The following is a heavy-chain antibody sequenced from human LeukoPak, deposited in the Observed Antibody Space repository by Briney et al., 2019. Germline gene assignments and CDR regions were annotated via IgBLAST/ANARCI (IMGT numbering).Heavy chain of an antibody. D-gene: IGHD3-10*01. CDR1: GFTFSSYG. J-gene: IGHJ3*02. V-gene: IGHV3-48*04. CDR2: ISSSSSTI. CDR3: ARDYYGSGSYYGPPLSDAFDI. Sequence: GGSLRLSCAASGFTFSSYGMNWVRQAPGKGLEWVSYISSSSSTIYYTDSVKGRFTISRDNAKNSLYLQMNSLRAEDTAVYYCARDYYGSGSYYGPPLSDAFDIWGQGTMVTVSS.